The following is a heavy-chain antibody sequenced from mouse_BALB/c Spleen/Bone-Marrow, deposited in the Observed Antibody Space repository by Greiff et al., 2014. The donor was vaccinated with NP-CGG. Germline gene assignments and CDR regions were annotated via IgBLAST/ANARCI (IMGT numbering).Heavy chain of an antibody. V-gene: IGHV1-4*01. CDR1: GYTFTNYT. J-gene: IGHJ4*01. CDR3: ARGKTGFYGMDY. CDR2: INPSSGYI. Sequence: VQLQQSGAELARPGASVKMSCKASGYTFTNYTIHWVKQRPGQGLEWIGYINPSSGYINYNQKFKDTATLTADKSSSKAYMQQSSLASADSAVYYCARGKTGFYGMDYWGQGASVTVSS. D-gene: IGHD4-1*01.